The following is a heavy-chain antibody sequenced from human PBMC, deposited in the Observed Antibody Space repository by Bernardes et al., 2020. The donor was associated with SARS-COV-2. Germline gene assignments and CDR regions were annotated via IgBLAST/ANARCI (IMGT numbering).Heavy chain of an antibody. V-gene: IGHV3-48*04. D-gene: IGHD4-17*01. CDR1: GFTFSSYS. CDR3: AKDSYDYGDYGGFDI. J-gene: IGHJ3*02. Sequence: GGSLRLSCAASGFTFSSYSMNWVRQAPGKGLEWVSYISSSSSTIYYADSVKGRFTISRDNAKNSLYLQMNSLRAEDTAIYYCAKDSYDYGDYGGFDIWGQGTMVTVSS. CDR2: ISSSSSTI.